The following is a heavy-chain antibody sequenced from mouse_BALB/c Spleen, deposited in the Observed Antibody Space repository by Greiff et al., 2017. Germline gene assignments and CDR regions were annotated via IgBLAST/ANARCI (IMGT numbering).Heavy chain of an antibody. D-gene: IGHD2-1*01. Sequence: EADGGLVQPKGSLKLSCAASGFTFNTYAMNWVRQAPGKGLEWVARIRSKSNNYATYYADSVKDRFTISRDDSQSMLYLQMNNLKTEDTAMYYCVRPYGNSYYYAMDYWGQGTSVTVSS. CDR3: VRPYGNSYYYAMDY. CDR1: GFTFNTYA. V-gene: IGHV10-1*02. J-gene: IGHJ4*01. CDR2: IRSKSNNYAT.